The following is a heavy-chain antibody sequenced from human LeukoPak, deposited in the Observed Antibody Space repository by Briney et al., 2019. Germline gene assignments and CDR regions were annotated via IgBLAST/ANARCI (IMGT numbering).Heavy chain of an antibody. CDR1: GYTFTSFG. J-gene: IGHJ5*02. CDR3: ARDRRVGAIEAWFDP. V-gene: IGHV1-18*01. CDR2: ISAYNGNT. D-gene: IGHD1-26*01. Sequence: GASVKVSCKASGYTFTSFGISWVRQAPGQGLEWMGWISAYNGNTNYAQKLQGRVSMTTDTSTSTAYMELRSLRSDDTAVYYCARDRRVGAIEAWFDPWGQGTLVTVSS.